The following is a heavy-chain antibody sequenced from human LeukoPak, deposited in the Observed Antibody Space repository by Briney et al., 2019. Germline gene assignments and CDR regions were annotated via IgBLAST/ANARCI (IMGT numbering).Heavy chain of an antibody. D-gene: IGHD2-8*01. V-gene: IGHV3-23*01. CDR2: IIVSGDYT. Sequence: WGSLRLTCAVSGFTFSSYAMSWVPQAPGKGLEWVSAIIVSGDYTYYADSVKGRLTISRDNAKNTLYLHVNSLRAEDTAVYYCAKDTSIGKYCTSGVCSPFDYWGQKTGHTLSS. CDR3: AKDTSIGKYCTSGVCSPFDY. J-gene: IGHJ4*02. CDR1: GFTFSSYA.